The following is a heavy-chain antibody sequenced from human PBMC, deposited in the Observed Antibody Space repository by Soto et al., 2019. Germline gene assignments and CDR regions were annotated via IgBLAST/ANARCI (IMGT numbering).Heavy chain of an antibody. CDR3: ASGLLRFLQWRDDFDV. D-gene: IGHD3-3*01. Sequence: GGSLRLSCATSGFILSDCAMNWVRQAPGKGLEWVSYISSSSSVIDYADSVKGRFTVSRDNARNSLYLQMNSLRAEDTAVYYCASGLLRFLQWRDDFDVWGQGTMVTVSS. J-gene: IGHJ3*01. CDR1: GFILSDCA. V-gene: IGHV3-48*01. CDR2: ISSSSSVI.